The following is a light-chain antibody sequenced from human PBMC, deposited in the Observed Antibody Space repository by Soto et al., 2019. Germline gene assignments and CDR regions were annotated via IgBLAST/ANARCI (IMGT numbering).Light chain of an antibody. CDR1: QSVGSSY. CDR2: GAS. CDR3: QQYINSPWT. V-gene: IGKV3-20*01. Sequence: EGVLTQSPGTLSLSPGERATLSCGASQSVGSSYLAWYQQKPGQAPRLLIYGASTRATGSPDRFSGSGSGTEYTITISRLEPEDFAVYYCQQYINSPWTFGQGTKVEI. J-gene: IGKJ1*01.